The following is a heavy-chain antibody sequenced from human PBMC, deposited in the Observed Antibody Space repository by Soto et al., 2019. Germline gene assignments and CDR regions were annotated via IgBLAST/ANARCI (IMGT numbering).Heavy chain of an antibody. D-gene: IGHD2-15*01. CDR3: ARHLTYGSAGSCYSDFPYYGMDV. Sequence: QLQLQESGPGLVKPSETLSLTCTVSGGSISSSSYYWGWIRQPPGKGLEWIVSIFYSGSTYYNPSITRRGTISVDTSKNQFSLTLSSVTAADTAVYSCARHLTYGSAGSCYSDFPYYGMDVWGQGTTVTVS. CDR2: IFYSGST. V-gene: IGHV4-39*01. J-gene: IGHJ6*02. CDR1: GGSISSSSYY.